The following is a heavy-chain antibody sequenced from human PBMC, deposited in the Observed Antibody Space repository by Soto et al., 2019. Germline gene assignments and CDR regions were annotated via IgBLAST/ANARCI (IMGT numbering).Heavy chain of an antibody. CDR1: GYSFTSYW. Sequence: PGESLKISCKGSGYSFTSYWISWVRQMPGKGLEWMGRIDPSDSYTNYSPSFQGHVTISADKSISTAYLQWSSLKASDTAMYYCARNPEDTAMGPDYYYYYGMDVWGQGTTVTVSS. J-gene: IGHJ6*02. CDR2: IDPSDSYT. V-gene: IGHV5-10-1*01. CDR3: ARNPEDTAMGPDYYYYYGMDV. D-gene: IGHD5-18*01.